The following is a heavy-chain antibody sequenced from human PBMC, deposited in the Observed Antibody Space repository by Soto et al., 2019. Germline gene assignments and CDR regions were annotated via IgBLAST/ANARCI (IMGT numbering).Heavy chain of an antibody. D-gene: IGHD2-2*02. CDR3: ARSPNPIVVVPAAISYYYYGMDV. Sequence: QVQLVQSGAEVKKPGASVKVSCKASGYTFTSYGISWVRQAPGQGLEWMGWISAYNGNTNYAQKLQGRVTMTTDTTTSTAYLELRSLRSDDTAVYYCARSPNPIVVVPAAISYYYYGMDVWGQGTTVTVSS. CDR1: GYTFTSYG. J-gene: IGHJ6*02. V-gene: IGHV1-18*04. CDR2: ISAYNGNT.